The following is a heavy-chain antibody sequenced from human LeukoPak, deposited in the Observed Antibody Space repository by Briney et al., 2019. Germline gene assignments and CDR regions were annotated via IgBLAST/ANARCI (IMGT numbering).Heavy chain of an antibody. V-gene: IGHV3-30-3*01. CDR2: ISYDGNNK. J-gene: IGHJ4*02. Sequence: PGGSLRLSCAASGFTLSSYAMHWVRQAPGKGLEWVAVISYDGNNKYYADSVKGRFTISRDNSKNTLYLQMNSLRAEDTAVYYCARGGSYYDSGGTGHLRPIDYWGQGTLVTVSS. D-gene: IGHD3-22*01. CDR3: ARGGSYYDSGGTGHLRPIDY. CDR1: GFTLSSYA.